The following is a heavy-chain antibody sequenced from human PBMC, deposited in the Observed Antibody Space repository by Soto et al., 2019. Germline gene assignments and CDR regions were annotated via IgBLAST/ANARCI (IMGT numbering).Heavy chain of an antibody. Sequence: QVQLQQWGAGLLKPSETLSLTCAISGGSFSGYYWSWIRQPPWTGREWIGEINHDGITNYNPSLNSRVTISLDTSKKQFSLKLTSVTAADTAVYYCAGRYCTGGSCYRPWGQGTLVTVSS. CDR1: GGSFSGYY. J-gene: IGHJ4*02. CDR3: AGRYCTGGSCYRP. CDR2: INHDGIT. V-gene: IGHV4-34*01. D-gene: IGHD2-15*01.